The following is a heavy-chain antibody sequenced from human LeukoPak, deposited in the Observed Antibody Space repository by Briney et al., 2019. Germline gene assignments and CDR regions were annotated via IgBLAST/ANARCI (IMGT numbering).Heavy chain of an antibody. CDR3: ARDYVWGSYRYKDY. J-gene: IGHJ4*02. V-gene: IGHV3-30*04. CDR2: ISYDGINK. CDR1: GFTFSSYA. Sequence: PGRSLRLSCAASGFTFSSYAMHWVRQAPGKGLEWVSVISYDGINKYYADSVKGRFTISRDNSKNTLYLQMNSLRAEDTAVYYCARDYVWGSYRYKDYWGQGTLVTVSS. D-gene: IGHD3-16*02.